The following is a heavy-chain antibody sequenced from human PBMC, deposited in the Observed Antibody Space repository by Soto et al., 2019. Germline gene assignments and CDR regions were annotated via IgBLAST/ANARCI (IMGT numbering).Heavy chain of an antibody. CDR3: AKDRSYYESSGYSYYGMDV. CDR1: GFTFSSYA. Sequence: GGSLSLSCAASGFTFSSYAMSWVRQAPGKGLEWVSAISGSGGSTYYEDSVNGRFTISRDNSKNTLYLQMNSLSAEDTALYYCAKDRSYYESSGYSYYGMDVWGQGTTVTVAS. D-gene: IGHD3-22*01. V-gene: IGHV3-23*01. CDR2: ISGSGGST. J-gene: IGHJ6*02.